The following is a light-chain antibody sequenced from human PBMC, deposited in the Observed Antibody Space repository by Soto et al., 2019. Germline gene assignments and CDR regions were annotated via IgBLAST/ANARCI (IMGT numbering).Light chain of an antibody. CDR3: QQRSYWPIT. Sequence: EIVLTQSPATLSLSPGERATLSCRASQSVSNYLAWYQQKPGQAPRLLIYDASNRATDIPDRSGGGGSGTDFNLTISRREPEYLAVYDVQQRSYWPITFGQGTRLEI. CDR1: QSVSNY. CDR2: DAS. J-gene: IGKJ5*01. V-gene: IGKV3-11*01.